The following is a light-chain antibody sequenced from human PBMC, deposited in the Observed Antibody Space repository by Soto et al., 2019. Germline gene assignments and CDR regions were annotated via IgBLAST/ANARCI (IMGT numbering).Light chain of an antibody. CDR3: QHYNSYSEA. CDR1: QSISSW. CDR2: DAS. V-gene: IGKV1-5*01. Sequence: DIQMSKSPSTLSAYVEDRVTITCRASQSISSWLAWYQQKPGKAPKLLIYDASSLESGVPSRFSGSGSGTEFTLTISSLQPDDFATYYCQHYNSYSEAFGQGTKVDIK. J-gene: IGKJ1*01.